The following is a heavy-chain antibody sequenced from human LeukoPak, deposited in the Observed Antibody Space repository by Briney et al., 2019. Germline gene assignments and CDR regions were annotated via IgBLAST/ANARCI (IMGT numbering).Heavy chain of an antibody. J-gene: IGHJ4*02. V-gene: IGHV3-23*01. D-gene: IGHD3-16*01. Sequence: PGGSLRLSCATSGFTFNIYAMNCVRHAPGEELEGVSIISGNGINTYYADSVKSRFTISKDDSKNTLYLQMNSLRVDDTAIYCCARGVSDWGQGTLVTVAS. CDR3: ARGVSD. CDR1: GFTFNIYA. CDR2: ISGNGINT.